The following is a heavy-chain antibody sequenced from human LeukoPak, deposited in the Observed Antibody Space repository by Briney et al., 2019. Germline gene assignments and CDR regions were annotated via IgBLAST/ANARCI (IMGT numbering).Heavy chain of an antibody. CDR1: GGSFSGYY. CDR3: ASIRIAAARKAFDI. V-gene: IGHV4-34*01. CDR2: INHSGST. Sequence: TLSLTCAVYGGSFSGYYWSWIRQPPGKGLEWIGEINHSGSTNYNPSLKSRVTISVDTSKNQFSLKLSSVTAADTAVYYCASIRIAAARKAFDIWGQGTMVTVSS. J-gene: IGHJ3*02. D-gene: IGHD6-13*01.